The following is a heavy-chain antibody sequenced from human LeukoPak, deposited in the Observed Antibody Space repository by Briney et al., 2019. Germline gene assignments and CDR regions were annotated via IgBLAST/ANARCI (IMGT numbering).Heavy chain of an antibody. Sequence: KPSETLSLTCTVSGGSISSSSYYWGWIRQPPGKGLEWIGSIYYSGSTYYNPSLKSRVTISVDTSKNQFSLNLTSVTAADTAVYYCARRRVGDWGYDYWGQGTLVTVSS. J-gene: IGHJ4*02. D-gene: IGHD3-16*01. CDR3: ARRRVGDWGYDY. CDR1: GGSISSSSYY. CDR2: IYYSGST. V-gene: IGHV4-39*07.